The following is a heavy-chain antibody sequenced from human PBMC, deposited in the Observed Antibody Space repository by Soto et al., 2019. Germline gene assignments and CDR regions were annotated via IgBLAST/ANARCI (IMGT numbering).Heavy chain of an antibody. J-gene: IGHJ4*02. V-gene: IGHV1-69*13. CDR1: GGTFSSYA. Sequence: GASVKVSCKASGGTFSSYAISWVRQAPGQGLEWMGGIIPIFGTANYAQKFQGRVTITADESTSTAYMELSSLRSEDTAVYYCARSQYLLLDIFGFWGQGALVTVSS. CDR3: ARSQYLLLDIFGF. D-gene: IGHD2-2*03. CDR2: IIPIFGTA.